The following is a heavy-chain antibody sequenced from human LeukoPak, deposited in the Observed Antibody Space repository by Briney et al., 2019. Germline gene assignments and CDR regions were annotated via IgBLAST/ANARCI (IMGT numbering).Heavy chain of an antibody. CDR1: GASISSYY. CDR2: IYYTGSA. CDR3: ARLYYYGAGPNDY. J-gene: IGHJ4*02. Sequence: SETLSLTCTVSGASISSYYWSWVRQPPGKGLEWIGYIYYTGSANYNPSLKSRVAISIDTSKNQSSLELSSVTAADTAVYYCARLYYYGAGPNDYWGQGILVTVSS. V-gene: IGHV4-59*01. D-gene: IGHD3-10*01.